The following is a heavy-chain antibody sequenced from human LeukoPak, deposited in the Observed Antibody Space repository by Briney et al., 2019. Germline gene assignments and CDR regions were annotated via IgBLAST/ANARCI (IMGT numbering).Heavy chain of an antibody. D-gene: IGHD5-18*01. CDR1: GGSISSYY. V-gene: IGHV4-59*08. CDR3: ARQSFRQLWLFDY. CDR2: IYYSGST. J-gene: IGHJ4*02. Sequence: SETLSLTCTVSGGSISSYYWSWIRQPPGKGLEWIGYIYYSGSTNYNPSLKSRVTISVDTSKNQSSLKLSSVTAADTAVYYCARQSFRQLWLFDYWGQGTLVTVSS.